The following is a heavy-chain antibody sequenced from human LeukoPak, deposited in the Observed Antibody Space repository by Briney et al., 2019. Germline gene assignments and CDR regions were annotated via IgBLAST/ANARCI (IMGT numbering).Heavy chain of an antibody. J-gene: IGHJ5*02. CDR1: GYTFTSYY. D-gene: IGHD2-21*02. CDR2: INPSGGST. CDR3: ARDGSGCGGDCFGWFDP. Sequence: ASLKVSCKASGYTFTSYYMHWVRQAPGQGLEWMGIINPSGGSTSYAQKFQGRVTMTRDTSTSTVYMELSSLRSEDTAVYYCARDGSGCGGDCFGWFDPWGQGTLVTVSS. V-gene: IGHV1-46*01.